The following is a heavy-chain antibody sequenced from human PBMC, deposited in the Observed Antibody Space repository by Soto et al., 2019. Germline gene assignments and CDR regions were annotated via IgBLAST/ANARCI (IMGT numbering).Heavy chain of an antibody. CDR3: ARWSLTDSSSDY. V-gene: IGHV3-64*01. CDR2: ISSNGGST. J-gene: IGHJ4*02. D-gene: IGHD6-6*01. CDR1: GFTFSSYA. Sequence: EVQLVESEGGLVQPGGSLRLSCAASGFTFSSYAMHWVRQAPGKGLEYVSAISSNGGSTYYANSVKGRFTISRDNSKNTLYLQMGSLRAEDMAVYYCARWSLTDSSSDYWGQGTLVTVSS.